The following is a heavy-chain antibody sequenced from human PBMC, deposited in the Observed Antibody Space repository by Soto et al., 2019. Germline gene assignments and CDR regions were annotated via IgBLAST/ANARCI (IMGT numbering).Heavy chain of an antibody. Sequence: ASVKVSCKASGYTFTSYDINWVRQATGQGLEWMGWMNPNSGNTGYAQKFQGRVTMTRNTSISTAYVELSSLRSEDTAVYYCARARTYYDFWSANEDYYGMDVWGQGTTVTVSS. CDR2: MNPNSGNT. CDR1: GYTFTSYD. J-gene: IGHJ6*02. D-gene: IGHD3-3*01. CDR3: ARARTYYDFWSANEDYYGMDV. V-gene: IGHV1-8*01.